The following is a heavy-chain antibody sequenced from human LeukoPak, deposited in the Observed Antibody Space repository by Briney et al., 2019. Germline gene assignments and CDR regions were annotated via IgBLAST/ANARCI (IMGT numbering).Heavy chain of an antibody. D-gene: IGHD3-22*01. CDR1: GGSISSGDYY. J-gene: IGHJ6*03. CDR3: ATLGEIGSSGYYYMDV. Sequence: PSETLSLTCTVSGGSISSGDYYWSWIRQPPGKGLEWIGYIYYSGSTYYNPSLKSRVTISVDTSKNQFSLKLSSVTAADTAVYYGATLGEIGSSGYYYMDVWGKGTTVTVSS. V-gene: IGHV4-30-4*08. CDR2: IYYSGST.